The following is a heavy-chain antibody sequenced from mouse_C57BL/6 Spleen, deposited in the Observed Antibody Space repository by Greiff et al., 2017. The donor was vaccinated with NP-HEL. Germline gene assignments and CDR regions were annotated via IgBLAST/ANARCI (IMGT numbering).Heavy chain of an antibody. CDR1: GYTFTSYW. J-gene: IGHJ2*01. CDR3: ARDIRGYFDY. Sequence: QVQLQQSGAELVRPGSSVKLSCKASGYTFTSYWMHWVKQRPIQGLEWIGNIDPSDSETHYNQKFKDKATLTVDKSSSTAYMQLSSLTSEDSAVYYCARDIRGYFDYWGQGTTLTVSS. CDR2: IDPSDSET. D-gene: IGHD1-1*01. V-gene: IGHV1-52*01.